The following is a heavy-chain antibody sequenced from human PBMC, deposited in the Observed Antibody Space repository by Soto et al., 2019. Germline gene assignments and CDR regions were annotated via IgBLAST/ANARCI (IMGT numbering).Heavy chain of an antibody. J-gene: IGHJ4*02. CDR2: TVVGSCNT. Sequence: QMQLVQSGPEVKKPGTSVKVSCKASGLTFTSSAVQWVRQARGQRLEWIGWTVVGSCNTNYTQKFQERVTITRDMSTSTAYMELSSLRSEDTAVYYCAAKTRYFYDSSGYAWGQGTLVTVSS. V-gene: IGHV1-58*01. D-gene: IGHD3-22*01. CDR1: GLTFTSSA. CDR3: AAKTRYFYDSSGYA.